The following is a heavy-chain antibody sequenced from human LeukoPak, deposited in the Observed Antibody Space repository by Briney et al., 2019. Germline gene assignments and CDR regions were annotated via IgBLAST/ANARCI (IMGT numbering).Heavy chain of an antibody. Sequence: PSETLSLTCTVSGGSISSYYWSWIRQPPGKGLEWIGYIYYSGSTNYNPSLKSRVTISVDTSKNQFSLKLSSVTADDTAVYHCARGVGYCSSASCPVFDSWGQGMLVTVSS. CDR2: IYYSGST. V-gene: IGHV4-59*12. D-gene: IGHD2-2*01. CDR1: GGSISSYY. CDR3: ARGVGYCSSASCPVFDS. J-gene: IGHJ4*02.